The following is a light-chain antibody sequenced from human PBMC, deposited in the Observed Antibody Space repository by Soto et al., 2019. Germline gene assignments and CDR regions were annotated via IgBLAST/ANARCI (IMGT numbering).Light chain of an antibody. CDR3: QQYGSTPPWT. CDR1: QSVSSSY. CDR2: GAS. Sequence: EIVLTQSPATLSLSPGERATLSCVASQSVSSSYLAWYQQKPGLAPRLLIYGASSRATGIPDRFSGSGSGTDFTLTISRLETEDFAVYYCQQYGSTPPWTFGQGTKVDIK. V-gene: IGKV3D-20*01. J-gene: IGKJ1*01.